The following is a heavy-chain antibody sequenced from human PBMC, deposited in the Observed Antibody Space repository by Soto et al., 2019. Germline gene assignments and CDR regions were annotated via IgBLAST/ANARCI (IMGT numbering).Heavy chain of an antibody. V-gene: IGHV4-30-2*01. CDR2: IYHSGST. J-gene: IGHJ4*02. Sequence: SSTXSLTCSVGVCSIISGCYCLRWIRQPPGKVLEWIGYIYHSGSTYYNPSLKSLVTISVDRSKNQFSLKLSSVTAADTAVYYCDRGIVRYGFEQWGQGPLVNV. CDR1: VCSIISGCYC. D-gene: IGHD3-16*02. CDR3: DRGIVRYGFEQ.